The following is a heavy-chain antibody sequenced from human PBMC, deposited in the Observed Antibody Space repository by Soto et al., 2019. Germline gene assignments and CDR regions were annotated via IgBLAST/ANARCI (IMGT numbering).Heavy chain of an antibody. CDR1: GYTFTSYG. CDR2: ISAYNGNT. D-gene: IGHD2-2*01. J-gene: IGHJ6*02. Sequence: QVQLVQSGAEVKKPGASVKVSCKASGYTFTSYGISWVRQAPGQGLEWMGWISAYNGNTNYAQKLQGRVTMTTDTSTSTAYMELRSLRSDDPAVYYCAGDSVGVPAAAAAYGMDVWGQGTTVTVSS. V-gene: IGHV1-18*01. CDR3: AGDSVGVPAAAAAYGMDV.